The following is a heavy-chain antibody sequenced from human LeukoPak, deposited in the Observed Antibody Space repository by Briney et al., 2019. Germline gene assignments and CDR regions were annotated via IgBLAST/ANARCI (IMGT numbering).Heavy chain of an antibody. V-gene: IGHV3-11*06. CDR1: GFIFSDHY. CDR2: ISDIGSKT. Sequence: PGGSLRLSCGASGFIFSDHYMNWVRQAPGKGLEWVSYISDIGSKTNYADSVKGRFTISRDNAKNSLYLQMNSLRAEDTAVYYCARDLPVDYWGQGTLVTVS. CDR3: ARDLPVDY. J-gene: IGHJ4*02.